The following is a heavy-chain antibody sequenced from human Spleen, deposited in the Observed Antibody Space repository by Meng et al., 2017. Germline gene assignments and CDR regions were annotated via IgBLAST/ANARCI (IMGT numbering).Heavy chain of an antibody. CDR3: AKEEQWLVLAAFDI. CDR1: GFPFSSYT. CDR2: IGSRSGYT. D-gene: IGHD6-19*01. V-gene: IGHV3-21*04. Sequence: GESLKISCVASGFPFSSYTMNWVRQAPGKGLEWVSSIGSRSGYTYYADSVKGRFTISRDNSKNTLYLQMNSLRAEDTAVYYCAKEEQWLVLAAFDIWGQGTMVTVSS. J-gene: IGHJ3*02.